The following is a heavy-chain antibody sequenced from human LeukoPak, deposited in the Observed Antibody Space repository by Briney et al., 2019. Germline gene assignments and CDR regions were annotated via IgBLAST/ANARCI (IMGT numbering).Heavy chain of an antibody. J-gene: IGHJ6*03. CDR3: ARDARRWNKRLHYMDV. Sequence: GESLKISCKGSGYSFTSYWIGWVRQMPGKGLEWMGIIYPGDSDTRYSPSFQGQVTISADKSISTAYLQWSSLKAPDTAMYYCARDARRWNKRLHYMDVWGKGTTVTISS. CDR2: IYPGDSDT. D-gene: IGHD4-23*01. V-gene: IGHV5-51*01. CDR1: GYSFTSYW.